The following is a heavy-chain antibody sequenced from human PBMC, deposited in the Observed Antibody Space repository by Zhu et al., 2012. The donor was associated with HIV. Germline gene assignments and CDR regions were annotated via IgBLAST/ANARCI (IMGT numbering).Heavy chain of an antibody. J-gene: IGHJ3*02. CDR3: AGYDYGDFGGPTQNAFHI. CDR2: IYSSGRP. Sequence: GKGLEWIGYIYSSGRPYYNPSLKSRVTISLDRSTNQFSLKLSSVTAADTAVYYCAGYDYGDFGGPTQNAFHIWGQGTLVPVSS. D-gene: IGHD4-17*01. V-gene: IGHV4-30-2*01.